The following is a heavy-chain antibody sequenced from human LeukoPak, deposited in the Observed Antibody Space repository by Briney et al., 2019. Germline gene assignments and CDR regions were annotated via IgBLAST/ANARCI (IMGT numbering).Heavy chain of an antibody. Sequence: PSETLSLTCTVSGGSISDFYWSWIRQPGENGLEWIGNFYTSGSSNYNPSLKSRVTVSLDTSMNQFTLRLGSVTAADTAVYYCARVPRNYYDSGGYRVDVFDIWGQGTMVTVSS. J-gene: IGHJ3*02. V-gene: IGHV4-4*07. CDR3: ARVPRNYYDSGGYRVDVFDI. D-gene: IGHD3-22*01. CDR1: GGSISDFY. CDR2: FYTSGSS.